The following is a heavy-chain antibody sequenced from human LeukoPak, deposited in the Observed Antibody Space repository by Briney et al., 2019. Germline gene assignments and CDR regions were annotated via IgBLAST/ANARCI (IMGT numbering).Heavy chain of an antibody. CDR1: GGAFSGYY. CDR2: INHSGDT. Sequence: SETLSLTCAVYGGAFSGYYWSWIRQPPGKGLEWIGEINHSGDTKYNPSLKSRVSMSVDVSKDQFSLKLTSLTAADTAVYYCARDLPGSNWFDPWGQGTLVTVSS. V-gene: IGHV4-34*01. J-gene: IGHJ5*02. CDR3: ARDLPGSNWFDP.